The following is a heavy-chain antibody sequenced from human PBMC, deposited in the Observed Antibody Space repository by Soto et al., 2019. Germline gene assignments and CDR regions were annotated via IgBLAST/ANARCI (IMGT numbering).Heavy chain of an antibody. CDR3: ARGGAYGENDY. V-gene: IGHV3-66*01. Sequence: EVQLVQSGGGLVQPGGSLRLSCAASGFTVSSNNINWVRQAPGKGLEWLSIIYSGGSTYYEDSVKGRFTISRDNSKNTLYLQMNNLRAEDTAVYYCARGGAYGENDYWGQGTLVTVSS. CDR2: IYSGGST. D-gene: IGHD3-10*01. CDR1: GFTVSSNN. J-gene: IGHJ4*02.